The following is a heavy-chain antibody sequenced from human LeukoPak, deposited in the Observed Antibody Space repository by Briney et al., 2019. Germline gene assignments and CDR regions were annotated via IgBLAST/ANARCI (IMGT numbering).Heavy chain of an antibody. Sequence: GGSLTLSCAASGFTFSGNWMSWVRQAPGKGLEWVASINPDGSQKLYVDSVKGRLTISGDNTKSSLYLQMNSLGAEDTAMYYCAKLLGTATTYDSWGQGTRVTVSS. CDR1: GFTFSGNW. CDR3: AKLLGTATTYDS. CDR2: INPDGSQK. J-gene: IGHJ4*02. V-gene: IGHV3-7*01. D-gene: IGHD5-24*01.